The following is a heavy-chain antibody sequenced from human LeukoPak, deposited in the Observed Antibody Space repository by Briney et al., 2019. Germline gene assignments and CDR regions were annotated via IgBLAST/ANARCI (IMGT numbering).Heavy chain of an antibody. Sequence: SETLSLTCTVSGGSISSSSYYLSWIRQPAGKGLEWIGRIYTSGSTNYNPSLKSRVTISVDTSKNQFSLKPSSVTAADTAVYYCAREDIVVVPAAIYWYFDLWGRGTLVTVSS. CDR1: GGSISSSSYY. CDR2: IYTSGST. V-gene: IGHV4-61*02. CDR3: AREDIVVVPAAIYWYFDL. D-gene: IGHD2-2*01. J-gene: IGHJ2*01.